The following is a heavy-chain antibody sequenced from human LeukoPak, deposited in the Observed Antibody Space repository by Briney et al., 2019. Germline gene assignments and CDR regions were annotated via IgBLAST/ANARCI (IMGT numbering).Heavy chain of an antibody. CDR3: ARALHYYDCFDY. CDR2: IKQDRSEK. CDR1: GFTFTNYW. D-gene: IGHD3-22*01. J-gene: IGHJ4*02. Sequence: GGSLRLSCAASGFTFTNYWMSWVRQAPGKGLELVANIKQDRSEKYYVDSVKGRFTISRDNAKNSLYLQMNSLRAEDTAVYYCARALHYYDCFDYWGQGTLVTVSS. V-gene: IGHV3-7*01.